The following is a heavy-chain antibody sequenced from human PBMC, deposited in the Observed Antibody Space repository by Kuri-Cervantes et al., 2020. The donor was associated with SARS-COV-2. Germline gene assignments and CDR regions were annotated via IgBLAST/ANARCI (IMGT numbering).Heavy chain of an antibody. Sequence: GESLKISCAASGFTFSSYSMNWVRQAPGKGLEWVSVIYSGGKTFFADSVKGRFTISRDESKNTLYLQMNSLRAEDTAVYYCARDLWGGNGLLDYWGQGTQVTVSS. D-gene: IGHD3-3*01. CDR3: ARDLWGGNGLLDY. J-gene: IGHJ4*02. V-gene: IGHV3-66*02. CDR2: IYSGGKT. CDR1: GFTFSSYS.